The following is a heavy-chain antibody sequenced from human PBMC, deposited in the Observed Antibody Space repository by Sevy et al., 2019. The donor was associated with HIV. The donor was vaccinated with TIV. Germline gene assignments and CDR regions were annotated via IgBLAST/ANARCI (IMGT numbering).Heavy chain of an antibody. D-gene: IGHD4-4*01. Sequence: GGSLRLSCVVSGLTFSNYWMSWVRQAPGKGLEWVANINQNGSEIYSVDSVKGRFTFSRDNAKNSVYLQMNSLRAEDTAVYYCAINSDYGMDVWGQRTTVTVS. J-gene: IGHJ6*02. CDR1: GLTFSNYW. CDR3: AINSDYGMDV. CDR2: INQNGSEI. V-gene: IGHV3-7*01.